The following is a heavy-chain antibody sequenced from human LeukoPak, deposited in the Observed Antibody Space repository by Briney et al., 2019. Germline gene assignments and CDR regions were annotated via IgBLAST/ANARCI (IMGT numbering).Heavy chain of an antibody. CDR2: IYSGGST. Sequence: GGSLRLSCAASGFTVSSNYMSWVRQAPGKGLEWVSVIYSGGSTYYADSVKGRFTISRDNSKNTLYLQMNSLRAEGTAVYYCARQLYSSSSESMDVWGKGTTVTVSS. J-gene: IGHJ6*03. CDR1: GFTVSSNY. CDR3: ARQLYSSSSESMDV. D-gene: IGHD6-6*01. V-gene: IGHV3-66*02.